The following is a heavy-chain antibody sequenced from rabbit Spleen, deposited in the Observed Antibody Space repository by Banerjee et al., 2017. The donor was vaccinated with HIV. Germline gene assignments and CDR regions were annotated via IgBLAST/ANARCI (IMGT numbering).Heavy chain of an antibody. CDR3: ARGVVGTGWASEL. CDR1: GFSFSSAYD. D-gene: IGHD4-1*01. J-gene: IGHJ4*01. Sequence: QEHLVESGGGLVQPEGSLTLTCTVSGFSFSSAYDMCWVRQAPGKGLEWIGYIWNGDGSTYYASWAKGRFTISKTSSTTMTLQMTSLTAADTATYFCARGVVGTGWASELWGPGTLVTVS. CDR2: IWNGDGST. V-gene: IGHV1S45*01.